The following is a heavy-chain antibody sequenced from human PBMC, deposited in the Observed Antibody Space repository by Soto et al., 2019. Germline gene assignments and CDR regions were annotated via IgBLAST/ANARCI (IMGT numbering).Heavy chain of an antibody. CDR1: GGSVSSNHYY. V-gene: IGHV4-39*01. J-gene: IGHJ4*02. D-gene: IGHD1-26*01. CDR2: IFHNGNT. CDR3: SSLSYSGSYYLQPFDK. Sequence: PSETLSLTCTVSGGSVSSNHYYWGWFRHTPGKGLEWIATIFHNGNTYSNPSFRGRVTISLDTSKNLFSLKLTSVTAADTAVYFCSSLSYSGSYYLQPFDKWGPGTMVTV.